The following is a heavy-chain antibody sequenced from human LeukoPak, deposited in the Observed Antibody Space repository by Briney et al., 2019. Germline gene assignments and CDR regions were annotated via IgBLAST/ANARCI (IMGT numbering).Heavy chain of an antibody. J-gene: IGHJ4*02. CDR1: GFIFSNAR. Sequence: GGSLRLSCAASGFIFSNARLSWVRQAPGKGLEWLGRVKSKPAGGTIDYAAPIKGRFTTSRDDSKKTVYLQMDSLQTEDTAVYYCTTDLREYYFGSWGQGTVVTVSS. V-gene: IGHV3-15*01. CDR2: VKSKPAGGTI. CDR3: TTDLREYYFGS.